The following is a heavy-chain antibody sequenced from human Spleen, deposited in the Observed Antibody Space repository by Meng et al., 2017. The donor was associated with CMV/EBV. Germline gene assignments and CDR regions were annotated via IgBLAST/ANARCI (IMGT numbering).Heavy chain of an antibody. CDR2: IYSGGST. CDR1: GFTVSSNY. J-gene: IGHJ4*02. D-gene: IGHD1-26*01. Sequence: GESLKISCAASGFTVSSNYMSWVRQAPGKGLEWVSVIYSGGSTYYADSVKGRFTISRDNSKNSLYLQMNSLRAEDTAVYYCSVTSGGGSYYFRDYWGQGTLVTVSS. V-gene: IGHV3-53*01. CDR3: SVTSGGGSYYFRDY.